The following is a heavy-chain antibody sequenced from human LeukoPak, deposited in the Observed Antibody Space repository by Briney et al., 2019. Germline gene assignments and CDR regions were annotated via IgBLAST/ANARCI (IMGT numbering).Heavy chain of an antibody. CDR3: ARHRDYGSGWWGFDD. CDR2: IYYSGGN. CDR1: GGSISGYY. D-gene: IGHD6-19*01. Sequence: LESLSLTCTVSGGSISGYYWSWIRQPPGKGLEWIAYIYYSGGNNRNPSLKSRVTISVDTSKNQFCLKLSFVTATDTAIYYCARHRDYGSGWWGFDDWGQGTLVTVPS. V-gene: IGHV4-59*08. J-gene: IGHJ4*02.